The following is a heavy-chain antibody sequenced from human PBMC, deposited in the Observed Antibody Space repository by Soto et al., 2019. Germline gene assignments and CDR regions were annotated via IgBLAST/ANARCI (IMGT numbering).Heavy chain of an antibody. D-gene: IGHD6-13*01. CDR1: GYTLTSDD. V-gene: IGHV1-8*01. Sequence: QVQLVQSGAEVKKPGASVKVSWRASGYTLTSDDINWVRQATGQGLEWMGWMNPNSGNTGYAQKFQGRVTMTRNTSISTAYMELSSLRSADTAVYYCARSRAAAGPFDYWGQGTLVTVSS. J-gene: IGHJ4*02. CDR3: ARSRAAAGPFDY. CDR2: MNPNSGNT.